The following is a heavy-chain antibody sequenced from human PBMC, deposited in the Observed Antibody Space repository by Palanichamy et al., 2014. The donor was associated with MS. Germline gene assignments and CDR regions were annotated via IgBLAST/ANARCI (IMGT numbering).Heavy chain of an antibody. Sequence: QVQLQESGPGLVTPSETLSLTCTVSGGSFSGYHWSWIRQPAGKGLDYIGRIYTTGNTNYNPSLKSRVTMSVDTSKNQFSLRLNSVTAADTAVYYCASGPLGYCSGARCYGGFYFDYWGQGVLVAASS. CDR1: GGSFSGYH. V-gene: IGHV4-4*07. D-gene: IGHD2-15*01. J-gene: IGHJ4*02. CDR2: IYTTGNT. CDR3: ASGPLGYCSGARCYGGFYFDY.